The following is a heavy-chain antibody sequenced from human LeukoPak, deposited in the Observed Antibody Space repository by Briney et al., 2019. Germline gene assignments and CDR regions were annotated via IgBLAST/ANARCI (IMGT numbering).Heavy chain of an antibody. CDR2: INHSGST. J-gene: IGHJ4*02. V-gene: IGHV4-34*01. Sequence: PSETLSLTCAVYGGSFSGYYWSWIRQPPGKGLEWIGEINHSGSTNYNPSLKSRVTVSVDTSKNQFSLKLSSVTAADTAVYYCVRYRGRNGSNYYFDSWGQGILVTVSS. CDR3: VRYRGRNGSNYYFDS. CDR1: GGSFSGYY. D-gene: IGHD5-24*01.